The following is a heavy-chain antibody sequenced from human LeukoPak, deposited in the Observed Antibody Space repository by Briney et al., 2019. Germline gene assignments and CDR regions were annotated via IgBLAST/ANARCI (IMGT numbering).Heavy chain of an antibody. V-gene: IGHV4-39*07. J-gene: IGHJ2*01. CDR3: ARDSRGGRHYWYFDL. CDR2: IYYNGDT. D-gene: IGHD3-16*01. CDR1: SGSISSTTYY. Sequence: PSETLSLTCTVSSGSISSTTYYWAWIRQPPGKGLEWIGSIYYNGDTYYNPSLKSRVTISVDTSKNQFSLKLSSVTAADTAVYYCARDSRGGRHYWYFDLWGRGTLVTVSS.